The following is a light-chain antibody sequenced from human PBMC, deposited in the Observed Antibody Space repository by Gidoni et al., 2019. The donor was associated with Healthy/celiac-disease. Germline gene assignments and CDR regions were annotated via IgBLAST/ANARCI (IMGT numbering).Light chain of an antibody. Sequence: EIVMTQSPATLYVSPGESATLSCRASQSVSSNLAWYQQTPRPAPRLLIYASSTRATGLPAMFSGSGSGTESTLTSSRLHSEYFAVYYCQQYNNWPTFGQGTKLEIK. CDR3: QQYNNWPT. V-gene: IGKV3-15*01. J-gene: IGKJ2*01. CDR2: ASS. CDR1: QSVSSN.